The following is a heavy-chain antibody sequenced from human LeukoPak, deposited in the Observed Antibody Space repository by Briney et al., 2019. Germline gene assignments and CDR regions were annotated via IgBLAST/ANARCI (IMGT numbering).Heavy chain of an antibody. CDR1: GGSFSGYY. CDR3: ARVATVFGVVPNQLFDY. V-gene: IGHV4-34*01. D-gene: IGHD3-3*01. CDR2: INRSGST. Sequence: KTSETLSLSCAVYGGSFSGYYWSWIRQPPGKGLEWIGEINRSGSTNYNPSLKSRVTISVDTSKNQFSLKLSSVTAADTAVYYCARVATVFGVVPNQLFDYWGQGTLVTVSS. J-gene: IGHJ4*02.